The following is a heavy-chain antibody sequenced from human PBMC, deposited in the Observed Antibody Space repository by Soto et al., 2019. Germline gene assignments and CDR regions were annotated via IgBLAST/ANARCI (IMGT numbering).Heavy chain of an antibody. CDR3: VYSSSAYSNNWFDP. V-gene: IGHV1-69*13. CDR1: GGTLSSYA. CDR2: IIPIFGTA. J-gene: IGHJ5*02. D-gene: IGHD6-6*01. Sequence: ASVKVSCKASGGTLSSYASSWVRQAPGQGLEWMGGIIPIFGTANYAQKFQGRVTITADESTSTAYMELSSLRSEDTAVYYCVYSSSAYSNNWFDPWGQGTLVTVSS.